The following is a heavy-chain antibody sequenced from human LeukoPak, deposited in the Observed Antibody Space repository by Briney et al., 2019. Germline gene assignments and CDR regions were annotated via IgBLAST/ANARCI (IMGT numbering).Heavy chain of an antibody. V-gene: IGHV3-43D*03. D-gene: IGHD3-10*01. CDR3: ARGDRITMVRGVDY. J-gene: IGHJ4*02. CDR2: ISWDGGST. Sequence: GGSLRLSCAASGFTFDDYAMHWVRQAPGKGLEWVSLISWDGGSTYYADSVKGRFTISRDNAKNSLYLQMNSLRAEDTAVYYCARGDRITMVRGVDYWGQGTLVTVSS. CDR1: GFTFDDYA.